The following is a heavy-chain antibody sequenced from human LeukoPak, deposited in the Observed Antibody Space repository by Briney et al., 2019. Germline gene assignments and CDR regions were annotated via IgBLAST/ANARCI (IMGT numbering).Heavy chain of an antibody. CDR2: ISSSSSYI. J-gene: IGHJ4*02. Sequence: PGGSLILSCVASGFTFSSYAMSWVRQAPGKGLEWVSSISSSSSYIYYADSVKGRFTISRDNAKNSLYLQMNSLRAEDTAVYYCARKNGLDYWGQGTLVTVSS. CDR1: GFTFSSYA. V-gene: IGHV3-21*01. CDR3: ARKNGLDY.